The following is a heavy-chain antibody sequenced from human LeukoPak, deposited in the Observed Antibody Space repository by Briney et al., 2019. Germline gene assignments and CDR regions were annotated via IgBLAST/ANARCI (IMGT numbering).Heavy chain of an antibody. CDR3: ARELNSGSSSAY. CDR2: ISSSGSTI. D-gene: IGHD1-26*01. Sequence: GGSLRLSCAASGFTFSDYYMSWIRQAPGKGLEWVSYISSSGSTIYYADPVKGRFTISRDNAKNSLYLQMNSLRAEDTAVYYCARELNSGSSSAYWGQGTLVTVSS. CDR1: GFTFSDYY. J-gene: IGHJ4*02. V-gene: IGHV3-11*01.